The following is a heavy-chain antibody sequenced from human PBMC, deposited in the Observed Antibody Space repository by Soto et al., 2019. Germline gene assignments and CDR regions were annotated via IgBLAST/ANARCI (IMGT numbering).Heavy chain of an antibody. CDR2: INRSGST. CDR1: GGSFSGYY. CDR3: ARSLVGPIYYYYYYMDV. Sequence: SETLSLTCAVYGGSFSGYYWSWIRQPPGKGLEWIGEINRSGSTNYNPSLKSRVTISVDTSKNQFSLKLSSVTAADTAVYYCARSLVGPIYYYYYYMDVWGKGTTVTVSS. D-gene: IGHD1-26*01. V-gene: IGHV4-34*01. J-gene: IGHJ6*03.